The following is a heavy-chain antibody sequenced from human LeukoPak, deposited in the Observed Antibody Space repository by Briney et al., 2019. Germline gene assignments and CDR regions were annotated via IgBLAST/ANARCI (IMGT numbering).Heavy chain of an antibody. CDR1: GGSFSGYY. V-gene: IGHV4-34*01. CDR3: ARDVDSSGYFDY. Sequence: PSETLSLTCAVYGGSFSGYYWSWIRQPPGKGLEWIGEINHSGSTNYNPSLKSRVTISVDTSKNQFSLKLSSVTAADTAVYYCARDVDSSGYFDYWGQGTLVTVSS. D-gene: IGHD3-22*01. J-gene: IGHJ4*02. CDR2: INHSGST.